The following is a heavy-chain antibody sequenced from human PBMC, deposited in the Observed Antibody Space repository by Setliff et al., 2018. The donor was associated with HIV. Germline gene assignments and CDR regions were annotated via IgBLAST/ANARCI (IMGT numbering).Heavy chain of an antibody. CDR3: ARDPPTAGWYFDI. J-gene: IGHJ2*01. D-gene: IGHD6-19*01. CDR1: GGSVNSGNYH. Sequence: KASETLSLTCSVSGGSVNSGNYHWAWIRQPAGKGLELIGHIYTSGSTNYNPSLKSRVTISVDTSEDQFSLKLTSVTAADTAVYYCARDPPTAGWYFDIWGRGTLVTVSS. V-gene: IGHV4-61*09. CDR2: IYTSGST.